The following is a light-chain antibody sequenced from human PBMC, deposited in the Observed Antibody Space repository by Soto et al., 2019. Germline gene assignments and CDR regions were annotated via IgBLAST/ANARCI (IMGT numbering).Light chain of an antibody. CDR3: QQYYSYPT. V-gene: IGKV1-8*01. CDR1: QGISSY. CDR2: AAS. J-gene: IGKJ5*01. Sequence: AIRMTQSPSSFSASTGDRVTITCRASQGISSYLAWYQQKPGKAPKLLIYAASTLQSGVQSRFSGSGSGTDFTLTISCLQSEDFATYYCQQYYSYPTFGQGTRLEIK.